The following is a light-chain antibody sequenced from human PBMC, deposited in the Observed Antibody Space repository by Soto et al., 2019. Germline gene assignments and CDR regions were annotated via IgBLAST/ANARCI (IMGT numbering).Light chain of an antibody. CDR1: QILLHSDGIAY. V-gene: IGKV2-30*02. Sequence: VVVTQSPLSLPGTLGQPASISCMSNQILLHSDGIAYFSWFQQRPGRSPRRLIYKVSNRDSGVPARFSGSGSGTDFALKISRVEAEDVGVYYCMQGTHWPITFGQGTRLEIK. J-gene: IGKJ5*01. CDR3: MQGTHWPIT. CDR2: KVS.